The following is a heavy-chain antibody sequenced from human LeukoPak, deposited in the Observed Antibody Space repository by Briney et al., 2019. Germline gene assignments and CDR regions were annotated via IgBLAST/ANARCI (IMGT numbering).Heavy chain of an antibody. J-gene: IGHJ5*02. CDR3: ARPGNWWFDP. V-gene: IGHV1-2*02. D-gene: IGHD3-10*01. CDR2: INFYSGAA. CDR1: RYIFTSYY. Sequence: GASVTVSCQASRYIFTSYYMHWVRQAPGQGLGWMGWINFYSGAASYAQKFQGRVTMTRDTSISTAYMELSTLTADDTAVYYCARPGNWWFDPWGQGTLVTVSS.